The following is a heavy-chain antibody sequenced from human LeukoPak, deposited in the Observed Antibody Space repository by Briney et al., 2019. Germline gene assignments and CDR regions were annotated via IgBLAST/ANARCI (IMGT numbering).Heavy chain of an antibody. CDR2: VNSDGTGT. Sequence: GGSLRLSCAASGFTFSSYWMHWVRQAPGKGLVLVSSVNSDGTGTTYADSVEGRFTISRDNAKNTVYLQMNSLRAEDTAIYYCIRTLIVATSPYMDVWGKGTTVTVSS. V-gene: IGHV3-74*01. D-gene: IGHD5-12*01. CDR1: GFTFSSYW. CDR3: IRTLIVATSPYMDV. J-gene: IGHJ6*03.